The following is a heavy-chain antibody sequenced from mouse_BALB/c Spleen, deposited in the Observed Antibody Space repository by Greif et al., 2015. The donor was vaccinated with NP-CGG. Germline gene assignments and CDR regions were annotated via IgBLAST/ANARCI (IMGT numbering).Heavy chain of an antibody. D-gene: IGHD1-1*01. CDR3: ARHGYYGSKDAMDY. CDR2: ISSGGSYT. J-gene: IGHJ4*01. V-gene: IGHV5-9-3*01. Sequence: EVQLQQSGGGLVKPGGSLKLSCAASGFTFSSYAMSWVRQTPEKRLEWVATISSGGSYTYYPDSVKGRFTISRDNAKNTLYLQMSSLRSEDTAMYYCARHGYYGSKDAMDYWGQGTSVTVSS. CDR1: GFTFSSYA.